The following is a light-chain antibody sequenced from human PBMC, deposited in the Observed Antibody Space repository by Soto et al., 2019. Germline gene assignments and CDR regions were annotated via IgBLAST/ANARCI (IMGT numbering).Light chain of an antibody. J-gene: IGLJ2*01. V-gene: IGLV4-69*01. CDR3: QTWGTGIVV. CDR2: LNNDGSH. CDR1: TGHSSYA. Sequence: QSVLTQSPSASASLGASVKLTCTLSTGHSSYAIAWHQQQPEKGPRYLMKLNNDGSHTKGDGIPDRFSGSSSGAERYLTISSLQSEDEADYFCQTWGTGIVVFGGGTKLTVL.